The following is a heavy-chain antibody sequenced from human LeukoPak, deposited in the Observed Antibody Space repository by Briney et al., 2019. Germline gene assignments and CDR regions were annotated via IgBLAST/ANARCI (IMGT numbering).Heavy chain of an antibody. Sequence: GGPLRLSCAASKFIFSDYGMHWVCQAPGKGLEWVAFIWYDGSDEYYADSVKGRFTISRDNSKNTLYLQMNSLRAEDTAVYYCARGRTTVTRGFDYWGQGTLVTVSS. D-gene: IGHD4-17*01. CDR1: KFIFSDYG. CDR3: ARGRTTVTRGFDY. J-gene: IGHJ4*02. V-gene: IGHV3-30*02. CDR2: IWYDGSDE.